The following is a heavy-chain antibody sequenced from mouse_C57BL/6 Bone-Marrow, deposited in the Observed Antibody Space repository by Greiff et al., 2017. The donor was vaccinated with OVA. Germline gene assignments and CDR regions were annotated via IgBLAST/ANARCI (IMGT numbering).Heavy chain of an antibody. V-gene: IGHV5-4*01. CDR2: ISDGGSYT. Sequence: EVQLVESGGGLVKPGGSLKLSCAASGFTFSSYAMSWVRQTPEKRLEWVATISDGGSYTYYPDNVKGRFTISRDNAKNNLYLQMSHLKSEDTAMYYGARDDYDGYLYAMDYWGQGTSVTVSS. J-gene: IGHJ4*01. CDR3: ARDDYDGYLYAMDY. D-gene: IGHD2-3*01. CDR1: GFTFSSYA.